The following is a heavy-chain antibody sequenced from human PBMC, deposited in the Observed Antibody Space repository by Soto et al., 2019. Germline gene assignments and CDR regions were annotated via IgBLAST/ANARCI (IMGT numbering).Heavy chain of an antibody. CDR2: INSDGSIT. J-gene: IGHJ4*02. V-gene: IGHV3-74*01. CDR3: ARGSSRWYVRLDY. Sequence: VGSLRLSCAASGFTFSSNWMHWVRQAPGKGLVWVSRINSDGSITSYADSAKGQFTISRDNAKNTRYLQMNSLRAEDTAVYHCARGSSRWYVRLDYWGQG. D-gene: IGHD6-13*01. CDR1: GFTFSSNW.